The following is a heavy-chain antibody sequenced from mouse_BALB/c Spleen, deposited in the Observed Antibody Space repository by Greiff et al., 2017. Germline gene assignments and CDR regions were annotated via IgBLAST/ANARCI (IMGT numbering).Heavy chain of an antibody. CDR3: AGAGTEGFAY. CDR2: IDPAYGNT. Sequence: EVQLQQSGAELVKPGASVKLSCKASGYTFTSYWMHWVKQRPEPGLEWIGRIDPAYGNTKSDPKFQGKATITADTSSNTAYLQLSSLTSEDTAVYYCAGAGTEGFAYGGQGTLVTVSA. J-gene: IGHJ3*01. D-gene: IGHD4-1*01. V-gene: IGHV14-3*02. CDR1: GYTFTSYW.